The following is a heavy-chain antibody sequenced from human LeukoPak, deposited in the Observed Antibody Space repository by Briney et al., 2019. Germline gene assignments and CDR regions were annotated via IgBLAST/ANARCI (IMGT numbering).Heavy chain of an antibody. V-gene: IGHV3-48*03. J-gene: IGHJ6*04. Sequence: GGPLRLSCAASGFTFSSYEMNWFRQPPGKGLEWVSYIISSGSTIYYADSVKGRFTISRDNAKNSLYLQMNSLRAEDTAVYYCAELGITMIGGVWGKGTTVTISS. D-gene: IGHD3-10*02. CDR2: IISSGSTI. CDR1: GFTFSSYE. CDR3: AELGITMIGGV.